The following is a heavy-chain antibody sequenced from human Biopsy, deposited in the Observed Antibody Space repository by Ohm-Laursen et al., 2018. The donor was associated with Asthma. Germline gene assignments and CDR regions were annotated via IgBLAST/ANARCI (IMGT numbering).Heavy chain of an antibody. Sequence: SLRLSCTASGFNFHNYGMNWVRRAPGKGLEWVAQILFDGRKINYPDSVKGRFTISRDNSKNMVYLQMNSLRAEDTAVYYCARTFHFWSPYHAEHYQLWGQGTLVTAPS. CDR1: GFNFHNYG. CDR2: ILFDGRKI. V-gene: IGHV3-30*03. D-gene: IGHD3-3*02. CDR3: ARTFHFWSPYHAEHYQL. J-gene: IGHJ1*01.